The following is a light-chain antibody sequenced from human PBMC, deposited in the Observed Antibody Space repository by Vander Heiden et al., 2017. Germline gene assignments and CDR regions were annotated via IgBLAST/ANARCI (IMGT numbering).Light chain of an antibody. CDR3: QSYDSSLSGVV. CDR2: GNS. CDR1: SSNIGAGYD. J-gene: IGLJ2*01. V-gene: IGLV1-40*01. Sequence: HSVLTQPPSVSGAPGQRVTISCPGSSSNIGAGYDVHWYQQLPGTAPKLLIYGNSNRPSGVPDRFSGSKSGTSASLAITGLQAEDEADYYCQSYDSSLSGVVFGGGTKLTVL.